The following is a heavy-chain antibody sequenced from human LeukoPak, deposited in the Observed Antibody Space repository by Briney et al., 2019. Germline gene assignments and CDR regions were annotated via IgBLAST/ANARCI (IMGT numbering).Heavy chain of an antibody. CDR1: GFTFSDYY. CDR3: ARDGSGSPDP. D-gene: IGHD3-10*01. Sequence: GGSLRLSCAASGFTFSDYYMSWIRQAPGKGLEWVSYISSSSSYTNYADSVKGRFTISRDNAKNSLYLQTNSLRAEDTAVYYCARDGSGSPDPWGQETLVTVSS. V-gene: IGHV3-11*06. CDR2: ISSSSSYT. J-gene: IGHJ5*02.